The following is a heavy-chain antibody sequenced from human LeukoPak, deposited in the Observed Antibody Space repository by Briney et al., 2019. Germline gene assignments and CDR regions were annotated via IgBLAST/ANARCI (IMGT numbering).Heavy chain of an antibody. Sequence: SETLSLTCTVSGGSISSYYWNWIRQPPGKGLEWIGYIYYSGSTNYNPSLKSRVTISVDTSKNQFSLKLSSVTAADTAVYYCARTRTTLYYYYYMDVWGKGTTVTVSS. J-gene: IGHJ6*03. CDR2: IYYSGST. V-gene: IGHV4-59*01. D-gene: IGHD4-11*01. CDR3: ARTRTTLYYYYYMDV. CDR1: GGSISSYY.